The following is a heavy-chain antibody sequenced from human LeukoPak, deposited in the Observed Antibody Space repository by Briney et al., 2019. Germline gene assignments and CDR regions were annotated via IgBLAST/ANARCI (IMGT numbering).Heavy chain of an antibody. J-gene: IGHJ6*02. Sequence: GGSLRLSCAASGFTFSDYYMSWIRQAPGKGLEWVSYISSSGSTIYYADSVKGRFTISRDNAKNSLYLQMNSLRAEDTAVYYCARAESVTLYYYYGMDVWGQGTTVTVSS. V-gene: IGHV3-11*01. CDR2: ISSSGSTI. CDR3: ARAESVTLYYYYGMDV. CDR1: GFTFSDYY. D-gene: IGHD4-4*01.